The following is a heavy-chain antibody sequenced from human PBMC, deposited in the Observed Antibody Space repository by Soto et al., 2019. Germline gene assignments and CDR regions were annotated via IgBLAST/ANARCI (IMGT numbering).Heavy chain of an antibody. CDR3: TTTHYYYYGMDV. J-gene: IGHJ6*02. V-gene: IGHV3-15*07. Sequence: PCRPLRLPCGVSEFTCCNAWMNRVIKAPGKGLEWVGRIKSKTDGGTTDYAAPVKGRFTISRDDSKNTLYLQMNSLKTEDTAVYYCTTTHYYYYGMDVWGQGTTVTVSS. CDR1: EFTCCNAW. CDR2: IKSKTDGGTT.